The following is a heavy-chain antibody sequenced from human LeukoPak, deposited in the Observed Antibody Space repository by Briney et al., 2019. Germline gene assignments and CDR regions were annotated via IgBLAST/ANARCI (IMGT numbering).Heavy chain of an antibody. D-gene: IGHD6-13*01. CDR2: INGDGGST. J-gene: IGHJ5*02. CDR3: ARERGNSWFAFDL. CDR1: GFAHTNYW. Sequence: GGSLRLSCRVSGFAHTNYWMHWVRQAPGKGLVWVARINGDGGSTMHADSVRGRFTISRDNAKNTLILQMNNLRAEDTAVYYCARERGNSWFAFDLWGQGTRVTVSS. V-gene: IGHV3-74*03.